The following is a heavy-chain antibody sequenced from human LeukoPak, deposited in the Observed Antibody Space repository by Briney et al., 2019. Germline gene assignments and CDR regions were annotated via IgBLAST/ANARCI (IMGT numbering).Heavy chain of an antibody. V-gene: IGHV3-9*01. CDR1: GFTFDYYA. CDR3: AKARTDYYDSSGYIGY. D-gene: IGHD3-22*01. CDR2: ISWNSGSI. Sequence: GRSLRLSCAAAGFTFDYYAMHWVRQAPRKGLEWVSGISWNSGSIGYADSVKGRFTISRDNAKNSLYLQMNSLRAEDTALYYCAKARTDYYDSSGYIGYWGQGTLVTVSS. J-gene: IGHJ4*02.